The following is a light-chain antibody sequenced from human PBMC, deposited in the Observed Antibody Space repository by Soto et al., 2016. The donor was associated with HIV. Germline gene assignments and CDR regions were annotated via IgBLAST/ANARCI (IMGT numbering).Light chain of an antibody. CDR2: LGS. Sequence: DIVMSQSPVSLPVTPGESASISCMSSQSLLNSDGYNSLNWYLQRPGQSPQLLIYLGSHRAPGVPDRFSGSGTGTDFTLKISRLEADDVGVYYCMQTLQTQYSFGQGTKVEIK. J-gene: IGKJ2*03. CDR1: QSLLNSDGYNS. V-gene: IGKV2-28*01. CDR3: MQTLQTQYS.